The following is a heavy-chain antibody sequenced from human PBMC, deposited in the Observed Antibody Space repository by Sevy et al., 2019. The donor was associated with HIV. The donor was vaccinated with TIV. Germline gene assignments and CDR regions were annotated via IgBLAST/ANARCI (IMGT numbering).Heavy chain of an antibody. CDR2: VTSDGTT. Sequence: GGSLRLSCAASGLTLTTTGMSWVRQAPGKGLEWVAGVTSDGTTYYADSVRDRFTVSRDNSKNTLYHQLNSLRADATAVCYCAGGDTTMITDLDYWGQGTLVTVSS. V-gene: IGHV3-23*01. CDR1: GLTLTTTG. D-gene: IGHD3-16*01. CDR3: AGGDTTMITDLDY. J-gene: IGHJ4*02.